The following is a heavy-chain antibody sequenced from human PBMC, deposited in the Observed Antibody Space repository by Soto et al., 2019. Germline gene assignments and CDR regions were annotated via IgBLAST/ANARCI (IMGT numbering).Heavy chain of an antibody. CDR2: IGTAGDT. Sequence: GGSLRLSCAASGFTFSSYDMHWVRKATGKGLEWVSAIGTAGDTYYPGSVKGRFTISRENAKNSLYLQMNSLRAGDTAVYYCARVHAGGYYAFDIWGQGTMVTVSS. CDR1: GFTFSSYD. V-gene: IGHV3-13*01. J-gene: IGHJ3*02. CDR3: ARVHAGGYYAFDI. D-gene: IGHD5-12*01.